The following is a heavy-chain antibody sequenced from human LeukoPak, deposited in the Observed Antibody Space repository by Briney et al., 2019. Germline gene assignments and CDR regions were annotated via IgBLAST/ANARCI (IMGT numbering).Heavy chain of an antibody. CDR2: IYHSGST. D-gene: IGHD2/OR15-2a*01. Sequence: SETLSLTCNVPGYSICSGYYWGWIRQPPGKGLEWIGSIYHSGSTFYNPSLKSRVPISVDKSQNQFSLKLSSVTAADTAVYYCARTGGSFYFYYYMDVWGKGTTVTVSS. V-gene: IGHV4-38-2*02. CDR1: GYSICSGYY. J-gene: IGHJ6*03. CDR3: ARTGGSFYFYYYMDV.